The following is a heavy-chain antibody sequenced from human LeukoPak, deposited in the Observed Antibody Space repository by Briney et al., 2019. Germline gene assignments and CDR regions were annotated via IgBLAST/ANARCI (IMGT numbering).Heavy chain of an antibody. CDR2: IKHDGSEK. Sequence: SSSGYFWSWVRQAPGKGLEWVANIKHDGSEKYYVDSVKGRFTISRDNAKNSLYLQMNSLRGEDTAVYYCARDRDYYNYFEYWGQGTLVTVSS. J-gene: IGHJ4*02. V-gene: IGHV3-7*04. D-gene: IGHD3-10*01. CDR1: SSSGYF. CDR3: ARDRDYYNYFEY.